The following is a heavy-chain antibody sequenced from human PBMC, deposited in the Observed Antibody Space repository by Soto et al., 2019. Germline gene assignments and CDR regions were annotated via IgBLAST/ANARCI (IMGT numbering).Heavy chain of an antibody. J-gene: IGHJ6*02. D-gene: IGHD3-10*01. Sequence: PGGSLRLSCAASGFTFSGSAMHWVRQASGKGLEWVGRIRSKANSYATAYAASVKGRFTISRDDSKNTAYLQMNSLKTEDTAVYYCTRQEPSWFGELPDYYYYGMDVWGQGTTVTVSS. CDR1: GFTFSGSA. CDR3: TRQEPSWFGELPDYYYYGMDV. V-gene: IGHV3-73*01. CDR2: IRSKANSYAT.